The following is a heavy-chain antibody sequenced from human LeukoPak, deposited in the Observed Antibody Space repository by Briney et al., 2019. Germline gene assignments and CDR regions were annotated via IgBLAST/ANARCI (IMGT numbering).Heavy chain of an antibody. V-gene: IGHV1-69*05. CDR2: IIPIFGTA. J-gene: IGHJ5*02. Sequence: SVKVSCKASGGTFSSYAISWVRQAHGQGLEWMGGIIPIFGTANYAQKFQGRVTITTDESTSTAYMELSSLRSEDTAVYYCARGRIAAAGTIWFDPWGQGTLVTVSS. CDR3: ARGRIAAAGTIWFDP. D-gene: IGHD6-13*01. CDR1: GGTFSSYA.